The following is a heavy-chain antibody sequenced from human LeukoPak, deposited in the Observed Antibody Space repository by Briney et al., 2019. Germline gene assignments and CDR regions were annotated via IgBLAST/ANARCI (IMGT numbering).Heavy chain of an antibody. V-gene: IGHV1-8*01. CDR3: ARRLGGYSGYDSEYFQH. CDR2: MNPNSGNT. J-gene: IGHJ1*01. D-gene: IGHD5-12*01. CDR1: GYTFTSYD. Sequence: ASVKVSCKASGYTFTSYDINWVRQATGQGLEWMGWMNPNSGNTGYAQKFQGRVTMTRNTSISTAYMELSSLRSEDTAVYYCARRLGGYSGYDSEYFQHWGQGTLVTVSS.